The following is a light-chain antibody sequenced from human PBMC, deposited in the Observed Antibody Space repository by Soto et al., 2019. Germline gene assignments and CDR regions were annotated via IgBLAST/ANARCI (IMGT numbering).Light chain of an antibody. Sequence: QSALTQPASVSGSPGQSITISCTGTSRDVGFYNYVSWYQHHPGKAPKLLIYRVSDRPSGVSNRFSGSKSGTTASLTISDLQAEDEADYFCSSYTSSSTSYVVFGEGTKLTVL. J-gene: IGLJ2*01. CDR1: SRDVGFYNY. V-gene: IGLV2-14*03. CDR2: RVS. CDR3: SSYTSSSTSYVV.